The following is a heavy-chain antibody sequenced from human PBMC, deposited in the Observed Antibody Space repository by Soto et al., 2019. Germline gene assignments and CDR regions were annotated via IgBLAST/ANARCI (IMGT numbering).Heavy chain of an antibody. CDR2: MNHSGST. CDR3: ARDRYSGSYYWGPSPAPFDY. Sequence: PSETLSLTCAVYGGSFSGYYWSWIRQPPGKGLEWSGEMNHSGSTNYNPSHKSRVTISVDTSKNQFSLKLSSVTAEDTAVYYCARDRYSGSYYWGPSPAPFDYWGQGTLVTVSS. CDR1: GGSFSGYY. V-gene: IGHV4-34*01. J-gene: IGHJ4*02. D-gene: IGHD1-26*01.